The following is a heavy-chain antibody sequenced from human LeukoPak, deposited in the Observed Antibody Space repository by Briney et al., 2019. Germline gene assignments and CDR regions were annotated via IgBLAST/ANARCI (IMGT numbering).Heavy chain of an antibody. D-gene: IGHD3-3*01. V-gene: IGHV7-4-1*02. J-gene: IGHJ4*02. CDR3: ARGFQLNYDFWSGYYVY. CDR1: GYTFTGYY. CDR2: INTNTGNP. Sequence: ASVKVSCKASGYTFTGYYMHWVRQAPGQGLEWMGWINTNTGNPTYAQGFTGRFVFSLDTSVSTAYLQISSLKAEDTAVYYCARGFQLNYDFWSGYYVYWGQGTLVTVSS.